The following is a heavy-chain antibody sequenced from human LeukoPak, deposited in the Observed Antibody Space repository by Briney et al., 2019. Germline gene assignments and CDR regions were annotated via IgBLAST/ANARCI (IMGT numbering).Heavy chain of an antibody. Sequence: GGSLRLSCAASGFTFSSYAMSWVRQAPGKGLEWVSAISVSGGSTYYADSVKGRFTISRDNSKHTLYLQMNSLRAEDTAVYYCAKDFVGSSLWYFDYWGQGTLVTVSS. J-gene: IGHJ4*02. D-gene: IGHD6-6*01. CDR2: ISVSGGST. CDR3: AKDFVGSSLWYFDY. V-gene: IGHV3-23*01. CDR1: GFTFSSYA.